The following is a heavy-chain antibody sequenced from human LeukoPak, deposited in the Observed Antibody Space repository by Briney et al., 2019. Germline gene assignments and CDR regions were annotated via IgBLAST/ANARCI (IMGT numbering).Heavy chain of an antibody. V-gene: IGHV3-30-3*01. D-gene: IGHD6-19*01. Sequence: GGSLRLSCAASEFIFSTYTMHWVRQAPGKGLEWVAIISNDGSSKYYADSVKGRFTISRDNSKNTLDLQMNSLRAEDTAVYYCARDLLVMAVAGARGPFGYWGQGTLVTVSS. CDR2: ISNDGSSK. CDR1: EFIFSTYT. CDR3: ARDLLVMAVAGARGPFGY. J-gene: IGHJ4*02.